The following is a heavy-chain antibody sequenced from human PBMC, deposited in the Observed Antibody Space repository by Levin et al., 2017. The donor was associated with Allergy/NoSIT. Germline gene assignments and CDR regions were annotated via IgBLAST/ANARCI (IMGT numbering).Heavy chain of an antibody. D-gene: IGHD1-14*01. CDR3: ARDAGKRLSELFGYFDL. J-gene: IGHJ4*02. Sequence: LSLTCAASGFTFNTYAMHWVRQAPGKGLEWVAVLAYDGTNKHYADSLKGRFIISRDNSKNTLYLQLDSLRAEDTAVYYCARDAGKRLSELFGYFDLWGQGTLVTVSS. CDR2: LAYDGTNK. V-gene: IGHV3-30*04. CDR1: GFTFNTYA.